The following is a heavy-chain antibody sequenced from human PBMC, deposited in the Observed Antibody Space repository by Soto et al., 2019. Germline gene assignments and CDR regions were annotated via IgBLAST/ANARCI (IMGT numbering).Heavy chain of an antibody. J-gene: IGHJ6*02. V-gene: IGHV6-1*01. CDR1: GDSVSSNSAA. D-gene: IGHD6-19*01. CDR2: TYYRSKWYN. CDR3: ARDRDSSGWYYSYYYGMGV. Sequence: PSQTLSLTCDSSGDSVSSNSAAWSCIIQSPSRGLEWLGRTYYRSKWYNDYAVSVKSRITINPDTSKNQFSLQLNSVTPEDTAVYYCARDRDSSGWYYSYYYGMGVWGQGTTVTVSS.